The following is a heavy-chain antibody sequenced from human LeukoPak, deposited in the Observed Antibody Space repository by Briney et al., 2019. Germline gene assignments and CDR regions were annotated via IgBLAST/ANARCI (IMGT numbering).Heavy chain of an antibody. CDR2: IIPIFGTA. Sequence: SVKVSCKASGGTFSNYAISWVRQAPGQGLEWMGGIIPIFGTANYAQKFQGGVTITADKSTSTAYMELSSLRSEDTAVYYCARQYYYDSRWAFDIWGQGTMVTVSS. CDR3: ARQYYYDSRWAFDI. V-gene: IGHV1-69*06. J-gene: IGHJ3*02. CDR1: GGTFSNYA. D-gene: IGHD3-22*01.